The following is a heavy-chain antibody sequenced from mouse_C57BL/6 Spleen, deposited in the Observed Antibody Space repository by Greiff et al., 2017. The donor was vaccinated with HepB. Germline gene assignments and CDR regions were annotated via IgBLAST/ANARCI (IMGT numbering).Heavy chain of an antibody. V-gene: IGHV1-50*01. CDR1: GYTFTSYW. D-gene: IGHD2-4*01. CDR2: IDPSDSYT. Sequence: QVQLQQPGAELVKPGASVKLSCKASGYTFTSYWMQWVKQRPGQGLEWIGEIDPSDSYTNYNQKFKGKATLTVDTSSSTAYMQLSSLTSEDSAVYYCARRRDDYDKAFFDYWGQGTTLTVSS. J-gene: IGHJ2*01. CDR3: ARRRDDYDKAFFDY.